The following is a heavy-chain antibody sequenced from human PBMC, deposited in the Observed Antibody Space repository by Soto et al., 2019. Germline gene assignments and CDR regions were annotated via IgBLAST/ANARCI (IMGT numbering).Heavy chain of an antibody. D-gene: IGHD6-19*01. CDR1: GFTFSDYA. J-gene: IGHJ4*02. V-gene: IGHV3-30*18. CDR3: AKGGRQWLVTSDFNY. CDR2: VSHDGRNT. Sequence: VQLVESGGGVVQPGRSLRLSCAASGFTFSDYAMHWVRQAPGKGLEWVAVVSHDGRNTHYVDSVKGRFSISRDSSKNTVSLEMTSLRAEDTAVYYCAKGGRQWLVTSDFNYWGQGALVTVSS.